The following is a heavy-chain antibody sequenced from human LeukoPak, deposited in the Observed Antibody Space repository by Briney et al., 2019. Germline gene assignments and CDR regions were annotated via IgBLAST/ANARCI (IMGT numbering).Heavy chain of an antibody. D-gene: IGHD5-24*01. CDR2: ISNSGGRT. J-gene: IGHJ3*02. CDR1: GFTFSSYA. Sequence: GGSLRLSCAASGFTFSSYAMSWVRQAPGKGLEWVSSISNSGGRTFYTDSVKGRFTISRDNSKNTLSLQMNSLSREDTAIYYCVRRGGSDGWGAFDIWGQGTVVTVSS. CDR3: VRRGGSDGWGAFDI. V-gene: IGHV3-23*01.